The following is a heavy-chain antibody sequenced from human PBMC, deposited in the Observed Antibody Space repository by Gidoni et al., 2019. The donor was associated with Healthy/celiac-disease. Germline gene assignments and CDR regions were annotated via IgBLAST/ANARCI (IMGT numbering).Heavy chain of an antibody. CDR3: ASAQQGSSSGCYSWYFDL. D-gene: IGHD6-19*01. J-gene: IGHJ2*01. CDR2: IWYDGSNT. V-gene: IGHV3-33*01. CDR1: GFTFSSYG. Sequence: QVQQGESGGGVGQTGRALRLSCAASGFTFSSYGRHWVRPAPGKGLGWVSVIWYDGSNTYYADSVKCRFTISRDNSKTLLYLQMNSLGAPATALYYCASAQQGSSSGCYSWYFDLWGRGTLVTVSS.